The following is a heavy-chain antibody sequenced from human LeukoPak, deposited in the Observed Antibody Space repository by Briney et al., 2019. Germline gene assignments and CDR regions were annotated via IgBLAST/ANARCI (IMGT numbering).Heavy chain of an antibody. CDR2: INPDSGFT. Sequence: PGASVKVSCTASGYKFTDDYMHWVRQAPGQGLEFMGWINPDSGFTNYAQKFKGRVTMTRDTSISTAYLEVRSLTSDDTAVYYCAPTAEAYTSWWKDWGQGTLVTVSS. J-gene: IGHJ4*02. D-gene: IGHD3-16*01. CDR3: APTAEAYTSWWKD. V-gene: IGHV1-2*02. CDR1: GYKFTDDY.